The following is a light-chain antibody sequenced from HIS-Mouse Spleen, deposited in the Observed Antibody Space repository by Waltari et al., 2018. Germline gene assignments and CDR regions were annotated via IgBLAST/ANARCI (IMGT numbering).Light chain of an antibody. V-gene: IGLV2-14*03. J-gene: IGLJ2*01. CDR2: DVS. Sequence: QSALTQPASVSGSPGQSITISCTGTSSAVSGYNSVSWYQQHPGKAPKLMIYDVSNRPSGVSNRFSGSKSGNTASLTISGLQAEDEADYYCSSYTSSSTEVFGGGTKLTVL. CDR1: SSAVSGYNS. CDR3: SSYTSSSTEV.